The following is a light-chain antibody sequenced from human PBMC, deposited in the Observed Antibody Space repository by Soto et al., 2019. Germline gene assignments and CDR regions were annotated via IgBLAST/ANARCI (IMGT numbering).Light chain of an antibody. V-gene: IGLV2-14*01. CDR3: SSYTSSSTVV. CDR2: NVS. CDR1: SSDVGGYNY. J-gene: IGLJ2*01. Sequence: QSALTQPPSASGSPGQSVTISCPGTSSDVGGYNYVSWYQQHPGKAPKLMIYNVSNRPSGVSNRFSGSKSGNTASLTISGLQAEDEADYYCSSYTSSSTVVFGGGTKLTVL.